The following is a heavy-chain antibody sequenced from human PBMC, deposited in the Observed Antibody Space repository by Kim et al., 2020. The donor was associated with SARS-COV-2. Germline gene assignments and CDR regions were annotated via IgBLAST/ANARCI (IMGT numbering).Heavy chain of an antibody. CDR3: ARGGDLFEY. Sequence: TNYTPSLKSRVTISVDTSKNQFSLKLNSVTAADTAMYYCARGGDLFEYWGQGTLVTVSS. CDR2: T. V-gene: IGHV4-59*09. J-gene: IGHJ4*02. D-gene: IGHD2-21*02.